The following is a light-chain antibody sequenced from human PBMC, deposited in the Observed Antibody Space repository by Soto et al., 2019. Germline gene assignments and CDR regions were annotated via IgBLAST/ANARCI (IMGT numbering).Light chain of an antibody. CDR1: SSDVGGYNL. Sequence: QSALTQPASVSGSPGQSITISCTGTSSDVGGYNLVSWYQQHPGEAPKLMIYEVTNRPSGVSNRFSGSKSGNTASLTISGLLAEDEADYYCSSYIPRITDWAFGGGTKVTVL. CDR2: EVT. V-gene: IGLV2-14*03. CDR3: SSYIPRITDWA. J-gene: IGLJ3*02.